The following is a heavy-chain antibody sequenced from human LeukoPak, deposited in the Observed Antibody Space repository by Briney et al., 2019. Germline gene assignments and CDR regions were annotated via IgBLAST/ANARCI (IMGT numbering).Heavy chain of an antibody. Sequence: GGSLRLSCTASGFIFGDYAMSWVRQAPEKGLEWVAFIRSTAYGATTEYAASVKDRFTISRDDSKRIAYLQMNSLKTDDTAVYYCTRGVYQLLYFDYWGQGALVTVSS. CDR2: IRSTAYGATT. J-gene: IGHJ4*02. CDR3: TRGVYQLLYFDY. CDR1: GFIFGDYA. D-gene: IGHD6-13*01. V-gene: IGHV3-49*04.